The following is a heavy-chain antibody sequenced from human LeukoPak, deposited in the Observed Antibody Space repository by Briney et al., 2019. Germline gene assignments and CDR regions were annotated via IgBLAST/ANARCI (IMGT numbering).Heavy chain of an antibody. CDR2: IYYSGST. V-gene: IGHV4-59*01. CDR1: GGSISDYY. D-gene: IGHD6-19*01. CDR3: ARLNDIAVAGSPKDWYFDL. J-gene: IGHJ2*01. Sequence: SETLSLTCIVSGGSISDYYWNWIRQAPGKGLEGIGYIYYSGSTNYNPSLKSRVALSVDTSKMQFSLKLSSVTAADTAVYYCARLNDIAVAGSPKDWYFDLWGRGTLVTVSS.